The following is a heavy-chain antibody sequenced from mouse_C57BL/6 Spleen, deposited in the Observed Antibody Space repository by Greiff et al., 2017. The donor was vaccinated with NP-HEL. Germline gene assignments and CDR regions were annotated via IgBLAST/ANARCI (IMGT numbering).Heavy chain of an antibody. CDR3: ARSYDEGMDY. CDR2: IDPSDSYT. CDR1: GYTFTSYW. Sequence: QVQLQQPGAELVKPGASVKLSCKASGYTFTSYWMQWVKQRPGQGLEWIGEIDPSDSYTNYNQKFKGKATLTVDTSSSTAYMQLSSLTSEDSAVYYCARSYDEGMDYWGQGTSVTVSS. V-gene: IGHV1-50*01. D-gene: IGHD2-10*01. J-gene: IGHJ4*01.